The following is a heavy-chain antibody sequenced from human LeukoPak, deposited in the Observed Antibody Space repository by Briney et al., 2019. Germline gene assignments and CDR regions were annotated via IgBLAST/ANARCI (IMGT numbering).Heavy chain of an antibody. D-gene: IGHD6-13*01. J-gene: IGHJ5*02. Sequence: GGSLRLSCAASGFTFSSYSMNWVRQAPGKGLEWVSYISGSSSTIYYADSVKGRFTISRDNAKNSLYLQMNSLRAEDTAVYYCARDPPGIASSGTYRWGQGTLVTVFS. CDR3: ARDPPGIASSGTYR. V-gene: IGHV3-48*01. CDR1: GFTFSSYS. CDR2: ISGSSSTI.